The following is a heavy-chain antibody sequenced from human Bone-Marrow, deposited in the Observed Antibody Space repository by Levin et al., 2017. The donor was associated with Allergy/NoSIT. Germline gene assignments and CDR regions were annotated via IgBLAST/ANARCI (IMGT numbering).Heavy chain of an antibody. V-gene: IGHV3-23*01. Sequence: GGSLRLSCAASGFTFSSYAMSWVRQAPGKGLEWVSAISGSGGSTYYADSVKGRFTISRDNSKNTLYLQMNSLRAEDTAVYYCAKDKRDIVVVVAATRVDYWGQGTLVTVSS. CDR3: AKDKRDIVVVVAATRVDY. CDR1: GFTFSSYA. J-gene: IGHJ4*02. D-gene: IGHD2-15*01. CDR2: ISGSGGST.